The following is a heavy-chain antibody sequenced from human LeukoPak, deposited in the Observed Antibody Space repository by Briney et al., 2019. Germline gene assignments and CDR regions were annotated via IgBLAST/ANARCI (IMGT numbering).Heavy chain of an antibody. CDR2: INSDGSST. CDR3: ARDPIVLNWFDP. J-gene: IGHJ5*02. CDR1: GLTFSSYW. D-gene: IGHD1-26*01. Sequence: GGSLRLSCAASGLTFSSYWMHWVRQAPGKGLVWVSRINSDGSSTSYADSVKGRFTISRDNAKNTLYLQMNSLRAEDTAVYYCARDPIVLNWFDPWGQGTLVTVSS. V-gene: IGHV3-74*01.